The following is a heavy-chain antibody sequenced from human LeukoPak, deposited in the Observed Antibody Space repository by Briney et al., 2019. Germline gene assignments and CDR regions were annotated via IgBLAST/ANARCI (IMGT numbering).Heavy chain of an antibody. CDR1: GGTFSSYA. D-gene: IGHD6-13*01. CDR2: IIPIFGTA. CDR3: ARSADGYSSSWYKVDY. Sequence: GASVKVSCKASGGTFSSYAISWVRQAPGQGLEWMGGIIPIFGTANYAQKFQGRVTITADESTSTAYMELSSLRSEDTAVYYCARSADGYSSSWYKVDYWGKGTLVTVSS. J-gene: IGHJ4*02. V-gene: IGHV1-69*13.